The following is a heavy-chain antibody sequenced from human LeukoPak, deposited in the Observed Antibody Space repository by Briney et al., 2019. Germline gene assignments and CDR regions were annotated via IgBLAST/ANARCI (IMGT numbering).Heavy chain of an antibody. CDR1: GYSFTSYW. J-gene: IGHJ5*02. CDR2: IYPGDSDT. D-gene: IGHD3-22*01. V-gene: IGHV5-51*01. CDR3: ARIPKGSDSSRAGWFDP. Sequence: GESLKISCKGSGYSFTSYWIGWVRQMPGKGLERMGIIYPGDSDTRYSPSFQGQVTISADKSISTAYLQWSSLKASDTAMYYCARIPKGSDSSRAGWFDPWGQGTLVTVSS.